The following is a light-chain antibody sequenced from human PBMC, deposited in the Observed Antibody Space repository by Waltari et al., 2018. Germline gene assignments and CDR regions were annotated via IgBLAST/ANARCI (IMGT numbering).Light chain of an antibody. CDR3: QTWGTGVV. Sequence: QLVLTQSPSASASLGASVKLTCPLSSGHSNYAIAWHQQQPEKGPRFLMKVNNDGSHSKGGGIPDRFSGSSSGAERYLTISSLQSDDEADYYCQTWGTGVVFGGGTKLTVL. V-gene: IGLV4-69*01. J-gene: IGLJ2*01. CDR2: VNNDGSH. CDR1: SGHSNYA.